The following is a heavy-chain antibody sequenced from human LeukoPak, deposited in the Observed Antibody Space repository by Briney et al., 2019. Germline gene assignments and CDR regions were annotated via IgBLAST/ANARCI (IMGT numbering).Heavy chain of an antibody. D-gene: IGHD2-21*01. J-gene: IGHJ4*02. CDR2: IYYSGST. V-gene: IGHV4-59*08. Sequence: SETLSLTCTVSGGSISSYYWSWIRQPPAKGLEWIGYIYYSGSTNYNPSLKSRVTISVDTSKNQFSLKLSSVTAADTAVYYCARRRGLGLDYWGQGTLVTVSS. CDR3: ARRRGLGLDY. CDR1: GGSISSYY.